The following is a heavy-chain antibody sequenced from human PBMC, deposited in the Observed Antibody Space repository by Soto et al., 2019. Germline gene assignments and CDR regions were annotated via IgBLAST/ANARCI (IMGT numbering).Heavy chain of an antibody. CDR1: GLNFNNAW. CDR2: INPDGSAE. V-gene: IGHV3-7*04. Sequence: EVQLVESGGDLVQPGGSLRLTCVVSGLNFNNAWMNWVRQAPGKGLECVANINPDGSAEGYVHSVRGRFTISRDNAKNSLYLQMNSLSADDTAVYYCGREKWLQPDYWGQGTLVTVSS. J-gene: IGHJ4*02. CDR3: GREKWLQPDY. D-gene: IGHD5-12*01.